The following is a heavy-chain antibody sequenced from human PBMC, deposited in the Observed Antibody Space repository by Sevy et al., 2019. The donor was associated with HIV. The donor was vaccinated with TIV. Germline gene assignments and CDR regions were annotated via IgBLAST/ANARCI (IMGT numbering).Heavy chain of an antibody. Sequence: SETLSLTCTVSGGSISSYYWSWIRQPPGKGLEWIGYLYYRGRTNYNPSRKSRLTISVDTSKNQFSLKLSSVTAADTAVYYCARHSIAPRSWYFDLWGRGTLVTVSS. CDR1: GGSISSYY. V-gene: IGHV4-59*01. J-gene: IGHJ2*01. CDR2: LYYRGRT. D-gene: IGHD6-6*01. CDR3: ARHSIAPRSWYFDL.